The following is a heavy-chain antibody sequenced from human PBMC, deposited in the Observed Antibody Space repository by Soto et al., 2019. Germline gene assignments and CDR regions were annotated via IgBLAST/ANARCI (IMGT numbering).Heavy chain of an antibody. V-gene: IGHV4-39*01. CDR2: IYYSGSA. D-gene: IGHD3-10*01. CDR3: ARHLYGSGIVGQH. J-gene: IGHJ1*01. CDR1: GGSIRGSDYN. Sequence: PETLSHRYTVSGGSIRGSDYNWCGIRQPPGEGLEWIASIYYSGSAYYNPSLKSRLTISVDTSKNQFSLKLSSVTAADTAVYYCARHLYGSGIVGQHWGQGILVTVS.